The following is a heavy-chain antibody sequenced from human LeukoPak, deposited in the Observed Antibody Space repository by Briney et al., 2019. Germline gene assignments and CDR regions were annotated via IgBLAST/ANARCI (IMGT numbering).Heavy chain of an antibody. V-gene: IGHV4-39*07. CDR2: INHSGST. J-gene: IGHJ5*02. CDR3: ARTDYRA. Sequence: SETLSLTCTVSGDSISSSSSYWGWIRQPPGEGLEWIGEINHSGSTNYNPSLKSLKSRVTISVDTSNNQFSLNLSSVTAADTAVYYCARTDYRAWGQGTLVTVSS. CDR1: GDSISSSSSY. D-gene: IGHD4-11*01.